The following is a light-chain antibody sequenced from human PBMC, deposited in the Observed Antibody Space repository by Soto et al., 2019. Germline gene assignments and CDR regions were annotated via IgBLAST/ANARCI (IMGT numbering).Light chain of an antibody. Sequence: EIVMTHSPSTLSVSPGERATLSCRASRSVSRNLAWYQQKPGQAPRLLISGASTRATGIPARFSGSGSGTDFTLTISSLEPEDFAVYYCQQRSNWPRTFGQGTKVDIK. CDR3: QQRSNWPRT. J-gene: IGKJ1*01. V-gene: IGKV3-15*01. CDR1: RSVSRN. CDR2: GAS.